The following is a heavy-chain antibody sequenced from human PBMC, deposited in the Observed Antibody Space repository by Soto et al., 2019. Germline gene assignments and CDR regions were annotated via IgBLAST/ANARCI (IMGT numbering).Heavy chain of an antibody. D-gene: IGHD3-10*01. J-gene: IGHJ1*01. CDR2: IYAGGST. Sequence: PGGSLRLSCATSGFTVSSNYMISVRQAPGKGLEWVSVIYAGGSTYYADSVKGRFTISRDNSKNTLYLQMNSLRAEDTAVYYCARDMVRGLYPEYFQHWGQGTLVTVSS. CDR3: ARDMVRGLYPEYFQH. CDR1: GFTVSSNY. V-gene: IGHV3-66*01.